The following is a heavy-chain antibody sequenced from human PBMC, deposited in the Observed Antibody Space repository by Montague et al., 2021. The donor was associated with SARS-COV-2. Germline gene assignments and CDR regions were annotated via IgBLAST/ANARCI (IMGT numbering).Heavy chain of an antibody. CDR2: IYNSGGT. Sequence: SETLSLTCTVSGGSINGYYWSWIRQSPGKGLEWIGYIYNSGGTSYNPSLKSRVTMSADTAKSQFSLKLRSVTAADTAVYYCVRSHGSTGYFYPDYWGQGALVTVSS. D-gene: IGHD2-8*02. CDR1: GGSINGYY. J-gene: IGHJ4*02. V-gene: IGHV4-59*12. CDR3: VRSHGSTGYFYPDY.